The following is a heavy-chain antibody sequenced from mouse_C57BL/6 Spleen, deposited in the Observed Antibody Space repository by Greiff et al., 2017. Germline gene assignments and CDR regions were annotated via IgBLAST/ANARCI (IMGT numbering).Heavy chain of an antibody. CDR3: ARGGVITTVVAPFDY. CDR2: IYPGDGDT. D-gene: IGHD1-1*01. J-gene: IGHJ2*01. CDR1: GYAFSSYW. V-gene: IGHV1-80*01. Sequence: QVQLKESGAELVKPGASVKISCKASGYAFSSYWMNWVKQRPGKGLEWIGQIYPGDGDTNYNGKFKGKATLTADKSSSTAYMQLSSLTSEDSAVYFCARGGVITTVVAPFDYWGQGTTLTVSS.